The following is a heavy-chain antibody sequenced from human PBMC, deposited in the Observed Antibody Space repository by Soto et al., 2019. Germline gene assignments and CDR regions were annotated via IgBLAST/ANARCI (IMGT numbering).Heavy chain of an antibody. CDR2: IGGSGGNR. V-gene: IGHV3-23*01. J-gene: IGHJ4*02. Sequence: EVQLLESGGGLVQPGGSLRLSCAASGFTFNAYAMTWVCQAPGRRLEWVSAIGGSGGNRYYAASVRGRFTISRDNSKDTVDLQMSSLRVEDTAVYYCARVASDYINSVDHWGQGILVTVSS. D-gene: IGHD4-4*01. CDR1: GFTFNAYA. CDR3: ARVASDYINSVDH.